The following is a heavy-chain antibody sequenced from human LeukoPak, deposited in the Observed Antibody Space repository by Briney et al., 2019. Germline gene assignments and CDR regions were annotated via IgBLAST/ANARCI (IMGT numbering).Heavy chain of an antibody. Sequence: GGSLRLSCAASGFTFSSYEMNWVRQAPGKGLEWVAYISYSGSSIYYADSVNGRFTISKDNAKNSLYLHMNSLRDEDTALYCCARAAVVASTLPAYWGQGTLVTVSS. J-gene: IGHJ4*02. D-gene: IGHD2-15*01. CDR3: ARAAVVASTLPAY. V-gene: IGHV3-48*03. CDR1: GFTFSSYE. CDR2: ISYSGSSI.